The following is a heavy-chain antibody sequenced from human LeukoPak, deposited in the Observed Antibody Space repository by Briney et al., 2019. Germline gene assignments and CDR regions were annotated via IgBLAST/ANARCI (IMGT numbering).Heavy chain of an antibody. J-gene: IGHJ4*02. CDR3: ARANGNSGFDY. D-gene: IGHD4-23*01. Sequence: PSQTLSLTCTVSGGSLSSGSYYWSWIRQPAGTGLEWIGRIYTSGSTKYNPSLKSRVTISVDTSKNQFSLKLSSVTAADTAVYYCARANGNSGFDYWGQGTLVTVSS. CDR1: GGSLSSGSYY. V-gene: IGHV4-61*02. CDR2: IYTSGST.